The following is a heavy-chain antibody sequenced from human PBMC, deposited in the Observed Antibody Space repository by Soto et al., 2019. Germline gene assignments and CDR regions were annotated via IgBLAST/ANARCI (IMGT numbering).Heavy chain of an antibody. J-gene: IGHJ4*02. CDR3: ARGLSSRAATGM. Sequence: QPQLQESGPGLVKPSETLSLTCTVSGGSVSSCCNYWGWVRQPPGKGLEWIGSIHNSGSTSYNPSLGSRVTISVDTPKNQFSLTLTSVTAADTAVYYCARGLSSRAATGMWGQGILVTVSS. V-gene: IGHV4-39*01. CDR1: GGSVSSCCNY. D-gene: IGHD6-6*01. CDR2: IHNSGST.